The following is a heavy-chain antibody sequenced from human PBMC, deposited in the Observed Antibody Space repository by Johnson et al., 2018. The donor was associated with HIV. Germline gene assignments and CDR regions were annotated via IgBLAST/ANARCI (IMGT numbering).Heavy chain of an antibody. CDR1: GFTFSAYG. Sequence: QMLLVESGGGVVQPGRSLRLSCAASGFTFSAYGIHWVRQAPGKGLEWVTFISYDGNNKYYADSVKGRFTISRDNSKNTVYLQMNGLRAEDTAVYFCAKDPSVYVTMIVVSRGAFDIWGQGTMVTVSS. D-gene: IGHD3-22*01. J-gene: IGHJ3*02. CDR2: ISYDGNNK. V-gene: IGHV3-30*18. CDR3: AKDPSVYVTMIVVSRGAFDI.